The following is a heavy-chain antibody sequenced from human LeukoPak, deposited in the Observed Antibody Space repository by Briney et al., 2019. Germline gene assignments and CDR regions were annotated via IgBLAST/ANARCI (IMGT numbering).Heavy chain of an antibody. CDR3: AKRFGSGYYLLDY. Sequence: GGSLRLSCAASGFTFSSYGMHWVRQAPGKGLEWVAVISYDESNKYYADSVKGRFTISRDNSKNTLYLQMNSLRAEDTAVYYCAKRFGSGYYLLDYWGQGTLVTVSS. CDR2: ISYDESNK. D-gene: IGHD3-22*01. J-gene: IGHJ4*02. CDR1: GFTFSSYG. V-gene: IGHV3-30*18.